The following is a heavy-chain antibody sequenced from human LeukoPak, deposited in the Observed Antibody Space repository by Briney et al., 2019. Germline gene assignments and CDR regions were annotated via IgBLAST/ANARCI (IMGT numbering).Heavy chain of an antibody. V-gene: IGHV3-23*01. CDR3: AKDREWQWLVYFDY. CDR2: VSGSGGST. D-gene: IGHD6-19*01. CDR1: GFTFSSYA. Sequence: GGSLRLSCAASGFTFSSYAMSWVRQAPGRGLEWVSAVSGSGGSTYYADSVKGRFTISRDNSKNTLYLQMNSLRAEDTAVYYCAKDREWQWLVYFDYWGQGTLVTVSS. J-gene: IGHJ4*02.